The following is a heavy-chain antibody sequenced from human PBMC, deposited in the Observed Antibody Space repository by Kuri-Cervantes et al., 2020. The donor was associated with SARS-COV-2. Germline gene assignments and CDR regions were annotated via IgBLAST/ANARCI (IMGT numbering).Heavy chain of an antibody. J-gene: IGHJ6*03. V-gene: IGHV1-18*01. CDR1: GYTFTSYG. CDR2: ISAYNGNT. Sequence: ASVKVSCKASGYTFTSYGISRVRQAPGQGLEWMGWISAYNGNTNYAQKLQGRVTMTTDTSTSTAYMELRSLRSDDTAVYYCARERGSWYVPLRTYYYYYMDVWGKGTTVTVSS. CDR3: ARERGSWYVPLRTYYYYYMDV. D-gene: IGHD6-13*01.